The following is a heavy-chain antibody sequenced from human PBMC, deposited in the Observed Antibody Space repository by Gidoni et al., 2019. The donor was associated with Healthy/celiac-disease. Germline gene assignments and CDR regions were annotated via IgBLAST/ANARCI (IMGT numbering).Heavy chain of an antibody. CDR2: IYYSGST. Sequence: QVQLQESGPGLVKPSETLSLTCTVSGGSVSSGSYYWSWIRQPPGKGLEWIGYIYYSGSTNYDPSLKSRVTISVDTSKNQFSLKLSSVTAADTAVYYCAREILYYYDLTYFDYWGQGTLVTVSS. D-gene: IGHD3-22*01. CDR3: AREILYYYDLTYFDY. J-gene: IGHJ4*02. CDR1: GGSVSSGSYY. V-gene: IGHV4-61*01.